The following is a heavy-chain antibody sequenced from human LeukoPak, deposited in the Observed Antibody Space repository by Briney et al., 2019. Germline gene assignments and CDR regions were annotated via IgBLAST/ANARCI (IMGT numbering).Heavy chain of an antibody. CDR1: GYTFTGYY. Sequence: ASEKVSCKASGYTFTGYYMHWVRQAPGQGLEWMGWINPNSGGTNYAQKFQGRVTMTRDTSISTAYMELSRLRSDDTAVYYCARDRGLARYCSSSCFDYWGQGTLVTVSS. CDR2: INPNSGGT. D-gene: IGHD2-2*01. J-gene: IGHJ4*02. V-gene: IGHV1-2*02. CDR3: ARDRGLARYCSSSCFDY.